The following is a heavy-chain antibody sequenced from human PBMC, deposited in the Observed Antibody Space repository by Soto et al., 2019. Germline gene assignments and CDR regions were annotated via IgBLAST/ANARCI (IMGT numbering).Heavy chain of an antibody. V-gene: IGHV4-34*01. Sequence: PSETLSLTCAVYGGSFSDYYWTWIRQPPGKGLEWIGEIHHSGSTNYNPSLKSRVTISLDTSKNQFSLKLSSVTAADAAVYYCASYGRGTYYYGYYFHHWGQGTPVTVS. D-gene: IGHD3-10*01. CDR1: GGSFSDYY. CDR2: IHHSGST. J-gene: IGHJ4*02. CDR3: ASYGRGTYYYGYYFHH.